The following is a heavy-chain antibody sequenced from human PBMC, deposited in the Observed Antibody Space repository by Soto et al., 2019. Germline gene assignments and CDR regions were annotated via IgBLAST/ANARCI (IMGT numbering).Heavy chain of an antibody. CDR1: GFTVSSNY. J-gene: IGHJ4*02. CDR2: IYTSGST. Sequence: EVQLVESGGGLVQPGGSLRLSCAASGFTVSSNYMSWVRQAPGKGLEWVSVIYTSGSTYCADSVKGRFTISRDNSMNTMYLQMNSLRVEDTAVYYCARDPGYCSSTSCLYYFDSWGQGTLVTVSS. V-gene: IGHV3-66*01. D-gene: IGHD2-2*01. CDR3: ARDPGYCSSTSCLYYFDS.